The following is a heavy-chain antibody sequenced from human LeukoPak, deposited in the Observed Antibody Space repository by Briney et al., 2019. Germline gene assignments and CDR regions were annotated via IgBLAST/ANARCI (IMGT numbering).Heavy chain of an antibody. J-gene: IGHJ4*02. CDR2: IDWDDDK. D-gene: IGHD6-6*01. V-gene: IGHV2-70*11. Sequence: SGPTLANPTQTLTLTCTFSGFSLSTSGMCISWIRQPPGKALAWLARIDWDDDKYYITSLKTRLTISKDTSKNQVVLTMTNMDPVDTATYYCARLSNIAPRPVDFWGQGTLVTVSS. CDR3: ARLSNIAPRPVDF. CDR1: GFSLSTSGMC.